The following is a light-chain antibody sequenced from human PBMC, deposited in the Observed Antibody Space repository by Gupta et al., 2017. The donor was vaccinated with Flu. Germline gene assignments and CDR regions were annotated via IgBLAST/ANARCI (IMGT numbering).Light chain of an antibody. J-gene: IGLJ3*02. Sequence: QSTLTQPASVSGSPGQSITISCTGTRSDVGSYNLVSWYQQPPGNAPKLMLYEGIKRPSGVSSRFSGSKSGNTASLTISGLQAEDEADYYCCSYSDSDTLVFGGGTKLTVL. CDR2: EGI. CDR3: CSYSDSDTLV. CDR1: RSDVGSYNL. V-gene: IGLV2-23*01.